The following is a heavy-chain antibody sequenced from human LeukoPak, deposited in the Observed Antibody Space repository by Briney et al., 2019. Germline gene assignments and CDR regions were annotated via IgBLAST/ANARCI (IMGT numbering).Heavy chain of an antibody. D-gene: IGHD5-18*01. CDR2: ISSSSTI. Sequence: GGSLRLSCAASGFTFSSYSMNWVRQAPGKGLEWVSYISSSSTIYYADSVKGRFTISRDNAKNSLYLQMNSLRAEDTAVYYCARDPTGRIQLWFDWGQGTLVTVSS. V-gene: IGHV3-48*04. CDR3: ARDPTGRIQLWFD. CDR1: GFTFSSYS. J-gene: IGHJ4*02.